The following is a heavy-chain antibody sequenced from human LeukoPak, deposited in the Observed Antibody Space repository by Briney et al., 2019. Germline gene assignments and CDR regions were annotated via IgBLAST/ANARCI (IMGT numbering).Heavy chain of an antibody. J-gene: IGHJ5*02. V-gene: IGHV3-66*01. CDR2: IYSDTTA. Sequence: PGGSLRLSCAASGFTFSSYAMSWVRQAPGRGLEWVSVIYSDTTAYYPDSVKGRFTISRDNSKNTLYLQMNSLSTDDTAVYYCAKVEEGWFDPWGQGTLVTVSS. CDR3: AKVEEGWFDP. CDR1: GFTFSSYA.